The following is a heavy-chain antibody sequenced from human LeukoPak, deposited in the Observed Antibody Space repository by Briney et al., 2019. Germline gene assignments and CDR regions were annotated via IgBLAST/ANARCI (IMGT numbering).Heavy chain of an antibody. CDR3: TTRSPASGSGTYYRSDY. J-gene: IGHJ4*02. V-gene: IGHV3-15*04. D-gene: IGHD3-10*01. CDR2: IESKTDGGTT. CDR1: GFSFSDAW. Sequence: GGSLRLSCAASGFSFSDAWMSWVRQIPGKGLEWVGRIESKTDGGTTDYAAPVKGRFTMSRDDSKNTLYLEMKSLKSEDTAVYYCTTRSPASGSGTYYRSDYWGQGTLVTVSS.